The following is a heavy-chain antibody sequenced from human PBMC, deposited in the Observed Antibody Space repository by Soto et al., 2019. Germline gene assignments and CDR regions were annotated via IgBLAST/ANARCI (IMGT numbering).Heavy chain of an antibody. V-gene: IGHV1-2*02. CDR3: ASAPPYYGVPNYDEL. CDR1: GHYFSNYY. J-gene: IGHJ4*02. CDR2: INLNSGVT. D-gene: IGHD3-16*01. Sequence: QVHLVQSGAEVKKTGASVKVSCEAPGHYFSNYYMHWVRQAPGHGLEWMGWINLNSGVTKYAKKFQGRVTMTRDTSTTTGYMDLSGLTSDDTAVYYCASAPPYYGVPNYDELWGLGTLVTVSS.